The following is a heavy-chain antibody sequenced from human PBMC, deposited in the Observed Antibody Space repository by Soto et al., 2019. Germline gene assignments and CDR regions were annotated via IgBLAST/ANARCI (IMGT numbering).Heavy chain of an antibody. Sequence: GGSLRLSCAVSGFIFSDFSMNWVRQAPGKGLEWVASIGSSGGYIFYADSVKGRFTISRDNAKKSLDLQINSLRAQDTAVYYCAREKKHQSLGGRFGMDVWGQGTTVTVSS. CDR2: IGSSGGYI. CDR1: GFIFSDFS. V-gene: IGHV3-21*01. J-gene: IGHJ6*02. CDR3: AREKKHQSLGGRFGMDV. D-gene: IGHD2-2*01.